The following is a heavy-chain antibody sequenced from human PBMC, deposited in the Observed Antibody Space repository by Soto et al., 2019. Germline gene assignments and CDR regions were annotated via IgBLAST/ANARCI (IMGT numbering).Heavy chain of an antibody. CDR1: GGSISSYY. J-gene: IGHJ1*01. D-gene: IGHD3-9*01. CDR3: ARDFGWNHELAT. V-gene: IGHV4-59*01. CDR2: IYYSGST. Sequence: SETLSLTCTVSGGSISSYYWSWIRQPPGKGLEWIGYIYYSGSTNYNPSLKSRVTISVDTSKNQFSLKLSSVTAADTAVYYCARDFGWNHELATWGQGTLVTVSS.